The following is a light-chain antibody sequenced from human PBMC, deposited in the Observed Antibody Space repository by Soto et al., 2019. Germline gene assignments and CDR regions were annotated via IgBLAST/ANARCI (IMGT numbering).Light chain of an antibody. CDR1: HSVNSH. Sequence: MMMTQSPATLSVSPGERVTLSCRTSHSVNSHVAWYQQKPGQAPRLLLYGASTRATGIPVRFSGSGFGTEFTLTIRSLQSEDFAVYYCNQYHYWWTCGQGTKVDIK. CDR2: GAS. CDR3: NQYHYWWT. J-gene: IGKJ1*01. V-gene: IGKV3-15*01.